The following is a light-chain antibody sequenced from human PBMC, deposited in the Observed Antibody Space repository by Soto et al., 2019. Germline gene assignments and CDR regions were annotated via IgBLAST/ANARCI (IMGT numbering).Light chain of an antibody. CDR2: AAS. V-gene: IGKV1-39*01. CDR1: QSISTY. Sequence: IQLTQSPSSLSASMGDTVTITCRASQSISTYLNWYQHKPGKAPILLIQAASTLLSGVPSRFSGSGSETDFTLTISSLRPEHFATYYCQQSYRTPYTFAQGTKVEIK. J-gene: IGKJ2*01. CDR3: QQSYRTPYT.